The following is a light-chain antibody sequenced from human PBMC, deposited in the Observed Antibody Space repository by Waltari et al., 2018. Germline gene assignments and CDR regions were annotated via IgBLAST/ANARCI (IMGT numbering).Light chain of an antibody. CDR3: SSYTSIIPPFL. V-gene: IGLV2-14*03. CDR2: DVS. J-gene: IGLJ1*01. Sequence: QSALTQPASVSGSSGQSITISCTRSSSALGGYSFVSWYQHHPGKAPKLIIYDVSHRPSGVSNRFSGSKAGHTASLTISGLQPEDEADYYCSSYTSIIPPFLFGTGTKV. CDR1: SSALGGYSF.